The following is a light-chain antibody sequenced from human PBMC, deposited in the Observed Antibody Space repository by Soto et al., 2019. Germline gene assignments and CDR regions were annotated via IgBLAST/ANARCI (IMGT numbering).Light chain of an antibody. Sequence: EIVLTQSPGTLSVSPAEGATLSCMASQSVSNNYLAWYQQKPGQAPRLLIYGAYSRDNGIPDRFSGSGSGTDSTLTISNLEPEDFAIYYCQQRTNWPPAFGQGTRLEIK. J-gene: IGKJ5*01. CDR2: GAY. V-gene: IGKV3D-20*02. CDR1: QSVSNNY. CDR3: QQRTNWPPA.